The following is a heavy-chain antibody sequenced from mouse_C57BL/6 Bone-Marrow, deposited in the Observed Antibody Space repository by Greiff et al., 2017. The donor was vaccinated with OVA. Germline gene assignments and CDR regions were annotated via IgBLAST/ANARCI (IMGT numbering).Heavy chain of an antibody. CDR2: IYPGSGST. J-gene: IGHJ4*01. V-gene: IGHV1-55*01. CDR1: GYTFTSYW. CDR3: ARNYYGYAMDY. D-gene: IGHD1-1*01. Sequence: VQLQQSGAELVKPGASVKMSCKASGYTFTSYWITWVKQRPGQGLEWIGDIYPGSGSTNYTEKFKSKATLTVDTSSSTAYMQLSSLTSEDSAVYYCARNYYGYAMDYWGQGTSVTVSS.